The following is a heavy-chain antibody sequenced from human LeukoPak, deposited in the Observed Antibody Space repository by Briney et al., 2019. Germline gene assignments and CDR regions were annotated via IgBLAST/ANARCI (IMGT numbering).Heavy chain of an antibody. Sequence: GGSLRLSCVTSGFTFRNHGMSWVRQAPGKGLEWVSTISGSGYNTYYADSVKGRFTISRDSSKNTLFLQMNGLRAEDTAVYYCAELGITMIGGVWGKGTTVTISS. J-gene: IGHJ6*04. CDR1: GFTFRNHG. D-gene: IGHD3-10*02. V-gene: IGHV3-23*01. CDR3: AELGITMIGGV. CDR2: ISGSGYNT.